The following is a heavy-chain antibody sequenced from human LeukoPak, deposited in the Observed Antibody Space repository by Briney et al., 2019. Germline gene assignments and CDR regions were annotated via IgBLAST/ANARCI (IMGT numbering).Heavy chain of an antibody. CDR3: ARGGAATGNFDY. V-gene: IGHV4-38-2*01. CDR1: GFSISRGYY. Sequence: SGTLSLTCAVSGFSISRGYYWVWVRQPPGKGVGGIGSIYHSGSTYYNPSLKSRVTISVDTSKNQFSLKLSSVTAADTAVYYCARGGAATGNFDYWGQGTLVTVSS. D-gene: IGHD2-15*01. J-gene: IGHJ4*02. CDR2: IYHSGST.